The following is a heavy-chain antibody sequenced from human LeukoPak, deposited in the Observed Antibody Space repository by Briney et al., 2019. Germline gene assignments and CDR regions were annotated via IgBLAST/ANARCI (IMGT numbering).Heavy chain of an antibody. CDR2: IIPILGTA. CDR3: ARDSELFPIAVAAKREYFQH. CDR1: GGTFSSYA. Sequence: SVKVSCKASGGTFSSYAISWVRQAPGQGLEWMGGIIPILGTANYAQKFQGRVTITTDESTSTAYMELSSLRSEDTAVYYCARDSELFPIAVAAKREYFQHWGQGTLVTVSS. J-gene: IGHJ1*01. V-gene: IGHV1-69*05. D-gene: IGHD6-19*01.